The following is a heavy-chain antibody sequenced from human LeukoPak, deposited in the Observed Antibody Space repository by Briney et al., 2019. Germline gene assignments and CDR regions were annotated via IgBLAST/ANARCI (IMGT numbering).Heavy chain of an antibody. CDR1: GYTFTTCY. CDR3: ARDLRQQLILGWLDP. Sequence: ASVKVSCKASGYTFTTCYIHWVRQAPGQALEWMGWINPNGGGTSYARNFQGRVTMTRDTSITTAYMELSSLTFDDTAVYYCARDLRQQLILGWLDPWGQGTLVTVS. J-gene: IGHJ5*02. CDR2: INPNGGGT. D-gene: IGHD3/OR15-3a*01. V-gene: IGHV1-2*02.